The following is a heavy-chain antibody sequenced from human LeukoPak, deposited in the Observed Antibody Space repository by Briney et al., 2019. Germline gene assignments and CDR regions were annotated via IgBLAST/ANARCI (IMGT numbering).Heavy chain of an antibody. CDR2: ISGSGGST. CDR3: ANLRLPNWNYVPPH. V-gene: IGHV3-23*01. J-gene: IGHJ4*01. Sequence: GGSLRLSCAASRFTFSSYAMSWVHQAPGKGLEWVSGISGSGGSTYYADSVKGRFTISRDNSKNTLYLQMDSLRAEDTAVYYCANLRLPNWNYVPPHWGQGTLVTVSS. CDR1: RFTFSSYA. D-gene: IGHD1-7*01.